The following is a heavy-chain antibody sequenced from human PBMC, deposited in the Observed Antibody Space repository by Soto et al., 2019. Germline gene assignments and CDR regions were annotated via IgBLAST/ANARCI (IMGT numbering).Heavy chain of an antibody. J-gene: IGHJ4*02. CDR1: GFTFSVYA. Sequence: EVRLLESGGGLVQPGGSLRLSCAASGFTFSVYAMSWVRQAPGKGLEWVSGISGSGDSTHYADSVKARFTVSRANSKRMRYLQTNSLGAEDTAIYYCAKALYGGFTYWGQGTLVTVSS. D-gene: IGHD3-10*01. CDR3: AKALYGGFTY. CDR2: ISGSGDST. V-gene: IGHV3-23*01.